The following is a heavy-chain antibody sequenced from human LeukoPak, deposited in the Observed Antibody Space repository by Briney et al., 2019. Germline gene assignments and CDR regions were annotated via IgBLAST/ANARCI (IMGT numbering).Heavy chain of an antibody. CDR2: VYWNDDK. J-gene: IGHJ4*02. V-gene: IGHV2-5*01. CDR1: GFSLSTSGVG. Sequence: SGPTLVKPTQTLTLTCTFSGFSLSTSGVGVGWVRQPPGKALEWLALVYWNDDKRYKSSLKSRLTIARGTSKNQVVLTLTNVDPVDTATYYCARSRVAAGYFDYWGQGTLVTVSS. D-gene: IGHD6-13*01. CDR3: ARSRVAAGYFDY.